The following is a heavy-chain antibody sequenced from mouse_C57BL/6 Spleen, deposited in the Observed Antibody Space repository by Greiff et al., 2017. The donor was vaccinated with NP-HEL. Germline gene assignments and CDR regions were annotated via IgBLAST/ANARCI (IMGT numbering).Heavy chain of an antibody. CDR3: ARHEEGGNYYGSSFFDY. D-gene: IGHD1-1*01. CDR1: GYTFTEYT. J-gene: IGHJ2*01. V-gene: IGHV1-62-2*01. Sequence: QVHVKQSGAELVKPGASVKLSCKASGYTFTEYTIHWVKQRSGQGLEWIGWFYPGSGSIKYNEKFKDKATLTADKSSSTVYMELSRLTSEDSAVYFCARHEEGGNYYGSSFFDYWGQGTTLTVSS. CDR2: FYPGSGSI.